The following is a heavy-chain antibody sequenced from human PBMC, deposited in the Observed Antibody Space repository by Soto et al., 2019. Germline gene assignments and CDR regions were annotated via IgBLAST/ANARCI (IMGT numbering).Heavy chain of an antibody. V-gene: IGHV5-10-1*01. CDR1: GYSFTSYW. J-gene: IGHJ6*02. CDR3: ARRDIVVVPAAIRGYYYGVDV. Sequence: GESLKISCKGSGYSFTSYWISWVRQMPGKGLEWMGRIDPSDSYTNYSPSFQGHVAISADKSISTAYLQWSSLKASDTAMYYCARRDIVVVPAAIRGYYYGVDVWGQGTTVTVSS. CDR2: IDPSDSYT. D-gene: IGHD2-2*02.